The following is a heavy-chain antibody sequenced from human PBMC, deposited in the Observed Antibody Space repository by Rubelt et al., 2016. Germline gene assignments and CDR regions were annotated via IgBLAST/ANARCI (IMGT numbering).Heavy chain of an antibody. V-gene: IGHV1-8*01. J-gene: IGHJ6*02. CDR2: MNPNSGNT. Sequence: QVQLVQSGAEVKKPGASVQVSCKASGYTFTSYDLNWVRQATGQGLEWMGWMNPNSGNTGYAQKIQGRVPRTRNTAISTAYMGLGSLRSEETAVYDWARDNSGTVSLYYYYGMDVWGQGTTVTVSS. D-gene: IGHD4-17*01. CDR3: ARDNSGTVSLYYYYGMDV. CDR1: GYTFTSYD.